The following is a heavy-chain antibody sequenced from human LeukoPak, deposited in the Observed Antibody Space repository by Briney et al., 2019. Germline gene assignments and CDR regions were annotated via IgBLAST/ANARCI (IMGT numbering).Heavy chain of an antibody. V-gene: IGHV3-23*01. Sequence: GGSLRLSCAASGFTFSSYAMYWVRQAPGKGLEWVSGIFGSGGSTHYADSVKGRFTISRDNSKSMVHLQMNSLTGEDTALYYCVRRGDASSGWGDHDFWGQGALVTVSS. J-gene: IGHJ4*02. CDR1: GFTFSSYA. CDR2: IFGSGGST. CDR3: VRRGDASSGWGDHDF. D-gene: IGHD6-19*01.